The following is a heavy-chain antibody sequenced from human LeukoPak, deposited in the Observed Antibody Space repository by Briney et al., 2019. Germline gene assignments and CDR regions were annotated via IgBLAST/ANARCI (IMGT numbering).Heavy chain of an antibody. CDR2: INTNTGNP. D-gene: IGHD6-13*01. Sequence: ASVKVSCKASGYTFTSYAMHWVRQAPGQGLEWMGWINTNTGNPTYAQGFTGRFVFSLDTSVSTAYLQISSLKAEDTAVYYCAREHPFIAAAGTCDYWGQGTLVTVSS. CDR1: GYTFTSYA. CDR3: AREHPFIAAAGTCDY. V-gene: IGHV7-4-1*02. J-gene: IGHJ4*02.